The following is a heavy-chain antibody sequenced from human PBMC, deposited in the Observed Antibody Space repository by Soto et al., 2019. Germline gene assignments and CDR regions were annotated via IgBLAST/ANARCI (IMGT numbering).Heavy chain of an antibody. Sequence: VGSLRLSCSASGFTFSSYAMHWVRQAPGKWLEGGAVISYDGSNKYYADSVKGRFTISRDNSKNTLYLQMNSLRAEDTAVYYCARDRGDILTGYHSQYYSYYYGMDVWGQGNTVTVSS. CDR3: ARDRGDILTGYHSQYYSYYYGMDV. J-gene: IGHJ6*02. V-gene: IGHV3-30-3*01. D-gene: IGHD3-9*01. CDR1: GFTFSSYA. CDR2: ISYDGSNK.